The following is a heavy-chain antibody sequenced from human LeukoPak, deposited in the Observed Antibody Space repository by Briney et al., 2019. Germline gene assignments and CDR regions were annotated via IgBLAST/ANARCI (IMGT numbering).Heavy chain of an antibody. Sequence: SETLSLTCTVSGGSISSYYWSRIRQPPGKGLEWIVYIYYSGSTNYNPSLKSRVTISVDTSKNQFSLKLSSVTAADTAVYYCARAGIAVAGPPFDYWGQGTLVTVSS. J-gene: IGHJ4*02. CDR2: IYYSGST. V-gene: IGHV4-59*12. CDR3: ARAGIAVAGPPFDY. CDR1: GGSISSYY. D-gene: IGHD6-19*01.